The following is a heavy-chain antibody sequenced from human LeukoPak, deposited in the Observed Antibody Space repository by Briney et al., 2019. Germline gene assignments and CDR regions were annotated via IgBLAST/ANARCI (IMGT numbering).Heavy chain of an antibody. CDR1: GASLSDYY. J-gene: IGHJ5*02. V-gene: IGHV4-34*01. CDR3: ARGGSSWYGNWFDP. Sequence: SETLSLTCAVHGASLSDYYWTWVRQSPEKGLECIGAIDHRGSANYNPSLESRGTISVDTSKNQFSLKLSSVTAADTAVYYCARGGSSWYGNWFDPWGQGTLVTVSS. D-gene: IGHD6-13*01. CDR2: IDHRGSA.